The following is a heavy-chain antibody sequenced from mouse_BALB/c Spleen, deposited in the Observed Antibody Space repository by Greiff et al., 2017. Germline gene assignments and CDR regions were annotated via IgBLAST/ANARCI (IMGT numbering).Heavy chain of an antibody. CDR3: ARAYGSTYYAMDY. Sequence: VQLQQSGAELVRPGVSVKISCKGSGYTFTDYAMHWVKQSHAKSLEWIGVISTYYGDASYNQKFKGKATMTVDKSSSTAYMELARLTSEDSAIYYCARAYGSTYYAMDYWGQGTSVTVSS. V-gene: IGHV1S137*01. J-gene: IGHJ4*01. CDR2: ISTYYGDA. D-gene: IGHD1-1*01. CDR1: GYTFTDYA.